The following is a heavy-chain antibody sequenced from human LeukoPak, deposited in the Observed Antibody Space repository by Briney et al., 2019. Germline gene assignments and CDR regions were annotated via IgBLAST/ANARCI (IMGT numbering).Heavy chain of an antibody. CDR3: ASVKEVDDGHLPT. CDR1: GDSITNTASY. Sequence: SETLSLTCTVSGDSITNTASYWAWIRQAPGKGLDWIGTIFHTGSKYHNPSLKSRVTMSVDRSKNQFSLQVTAVTAADTAVYYCASVKEVDDGHLPTWGQGTLVTVSS. CDR2: IFHTGSK. D-gene: IGHD5/OR15-5a*01. J-gene: IGHJ5*02. V-gene: IGHV4-39*01.